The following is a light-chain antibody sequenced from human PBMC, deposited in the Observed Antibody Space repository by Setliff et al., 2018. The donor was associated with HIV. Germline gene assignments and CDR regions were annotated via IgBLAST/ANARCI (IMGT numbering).Light chain of an antibody. V-gene: IGKV3-20*01. CDR1: QSVSSNH. CDR3: QQYGSSLSWT. Sequence: EIVLTQSPGTLSLSPGERATLSCRASQSVSSNHLAWYQQKPGQAPRLLIYAASTRASGIPDRFSGSGSGTDFTLTISRLEPEDFAVYYCQQYGSSLSWTFGQGTKVDIK. J-gene: IGKJ1*01. CDR2: AAS.